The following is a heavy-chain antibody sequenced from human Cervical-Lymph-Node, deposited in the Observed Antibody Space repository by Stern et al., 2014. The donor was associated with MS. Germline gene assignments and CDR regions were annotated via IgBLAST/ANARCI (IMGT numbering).Heavy chain of an antibody. CDR3: AREGVSVIRGVITRPCDS. D-gene: IGHD3-10*01. Sequence: EVQLVESGGGLVEPGGSLRLSCAASGFTFSNYVMHWVRQAPGKGLEWVSSHTSSSGSIRYADAVKGRFTISRDNAKNSLYLQMNSLRVEDTAVYYCAREGVSVIRGVITRPCDSWGQGTLVTVSS. V-gene: IGHV3-21*01. CDR1: GFTFSNYV. CDR2: HTSSSGSI. J-gene: IGHJ4*02.